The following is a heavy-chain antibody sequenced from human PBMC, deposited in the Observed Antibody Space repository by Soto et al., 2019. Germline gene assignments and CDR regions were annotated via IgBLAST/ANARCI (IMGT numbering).Heavy chain of an antibody. CDR1: GFTFSDYA. CDR2: VSRDGRNT. D-gene: IGHD6-19*01. V-gene: IGHV3-30*18. Sequence: VQLVESGGGVVQPGRSLRLSCAASGFTFSDYAMHWVRQAPGKGLEWVAVVSRDGRNTHYADSVKGRFTISRDSSKNTVSLEMTSLRAEDTAGYYCAKVGRQWLVTSDFNYWGQGALVTVSS. J-gene: IGHJ4*02. CDR3: AKVGRQWLVTSDFNY.